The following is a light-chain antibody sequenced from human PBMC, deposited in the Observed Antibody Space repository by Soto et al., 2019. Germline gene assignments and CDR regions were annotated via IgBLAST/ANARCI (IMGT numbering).Light chain of an antibody. CDR3: QQYNNWPLT. CDR2: GAS. CDR1: QSVNNN. J-gene: IGKJ4*01. Sequence: EIVMTQSPATLSVSPGERATLSCRASQSVNNNLAWYQQKPDQAPRLLIYGASARATGIPARFSGSGSGTEFTLTISSLQSEDFAVYYCQQYNNWPLTFGGGTNVEIK. V-gene: IGKV3-15*01.